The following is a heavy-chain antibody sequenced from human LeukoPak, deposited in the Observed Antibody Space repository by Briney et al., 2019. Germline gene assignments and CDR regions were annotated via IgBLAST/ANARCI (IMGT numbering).Heavy chain of an antibody. CDR1: GFTFSSYA. D-gene: IGHD1-1*01. V-gene: IGHV3-30-3*01. Sequence: GSLRLSCAASGFTFSSYAMHWVRQAPGKGLEWVAVISYDGSNKYYADSVKGRFTISRDNSKNTLYLQMNSLRAGDTAVYYCARGLNGALDYWGQGTLVTVSS. CDR3: ARGLNGALDY. CDR2: ISYDGSNK. J-gene: IGHJ4*02.